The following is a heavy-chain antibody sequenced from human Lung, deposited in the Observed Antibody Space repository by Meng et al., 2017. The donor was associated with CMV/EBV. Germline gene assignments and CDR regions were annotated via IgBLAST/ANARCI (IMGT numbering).Heavy chain of an antibody. D-gene: IGHD3-22*01. V-gene: IGHV6-1*01. CDR1: GDSVSSNSAT. CDR3: ARVFGDITGYVFDY. J-gene: IGHJ4*02. Sequence: LRLSCAISGDSVSSNSATWNWIRQSPSRGLEWLGRTYYKSKWNHDYAVSVKSRISSNPDTSKNQFSLQLSSVTPEDTAVYYCARVFGDITGYVFDYWGQGTLVTVSS. CDR2: TYYKSKWNH.